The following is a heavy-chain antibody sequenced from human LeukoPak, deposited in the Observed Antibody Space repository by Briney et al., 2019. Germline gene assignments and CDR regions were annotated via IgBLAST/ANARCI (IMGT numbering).Heavy chain of an antibody. CDR1: GGSFSGYD. CDR2: INHSGST. D-gene: IGHD4-23*01. CDR3: ARGDYGGLYYYYYSMDV. Sequence: SETLSLTCAVYGGSFSGYDWSWIRQPPGKGLGWIGEINHSGSTNYNPSLKSRVTISVDTSKNQFSLKLSSVTAAATAVYYCARGDYGGLYYYYYSMDVWGQGTTVTVSS. J-gene: IGHJ6*03. V-gene: IGHV4-34*01.